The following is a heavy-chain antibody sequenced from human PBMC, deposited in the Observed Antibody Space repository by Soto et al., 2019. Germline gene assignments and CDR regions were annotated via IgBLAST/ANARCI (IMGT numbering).Heavy chain of an antibody. D-gene: IGHD1-26*01. J-gene: IGHJ4*02. V-gene: IGHV1-3*01. CDR2: XHPDSGHT. Sequence: XVKVSCKASGDTFTNYAVHWVRQAPGQGIXWMGSXHPDSGHTKYSXXFRGRLTXXRDPPATIAYMELGSLRSEDTAVYYCARVDGTYWAQRALLTVS. CDR3: ARVDGTY. CDR1: GDTFTNYA.